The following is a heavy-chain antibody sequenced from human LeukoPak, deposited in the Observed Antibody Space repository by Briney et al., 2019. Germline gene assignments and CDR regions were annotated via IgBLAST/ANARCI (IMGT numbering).Heavy chain of an antibody. D-gene: IGHD5-18*01. V-gene: IGHV4-59*01. CDR1: GGSISSYK. CDR3: ARGPGGYSYGYYFDY. J-gene: IGHJ4*02. Sequence: SETLSLTCTVSGGSISSYKWTWIRQPPGKGLEWIGFFYYSGSTNYNPPLKSRVTISVDTSKNHFSLKLSSVTAADTAVYYCARGPGGYSYGYYFDYWGQGTLVTVSS. CDR2: FYYSGST.